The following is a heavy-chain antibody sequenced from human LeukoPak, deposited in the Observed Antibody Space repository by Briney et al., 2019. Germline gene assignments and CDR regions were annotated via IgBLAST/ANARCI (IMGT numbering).Heavy chain of an antibody. J-gene: IGHJ4*02. CDR2: IYYSGST. CDR3: ARDATIAAPLMS. CDR1: GGSIRNSGYY. Sequence: PSETLSLTCTVSGGSIRNSGYYWGWIRQPPGKGLEWIGSIYYSGSTYYKPSLKSRVTISVDTSKNQFSLKLTSVTAADTAVYYCARDATIAAPLMSWGQGTLVIVSS. V-gene: IGHV4-39*02. D-gene: IGHD6-13*01.